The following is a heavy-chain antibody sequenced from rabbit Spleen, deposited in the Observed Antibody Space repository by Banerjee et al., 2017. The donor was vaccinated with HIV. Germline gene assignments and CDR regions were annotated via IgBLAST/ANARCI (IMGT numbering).Heavy chain of an antibody. CDR2: IYAGSSGST. CDR3: ARDTGTSFSTYGMDL. V-gene: IGHV1S40*01. J-gene: IGHJ6*01. Sequence: QSLEESGGGLVKPGASLTLTCKASGFSFNSGYDMCWVRQAPGKGLEWIACIYAGSSGSTYSATWAKGRFTISKTSSTTVTLQMTSLTAADTATYFCARDTGTSFSTYGMDLWGPGPLVPVS. CDR1: GFSFNSGYD. D-gene: IGHD8-1*01.